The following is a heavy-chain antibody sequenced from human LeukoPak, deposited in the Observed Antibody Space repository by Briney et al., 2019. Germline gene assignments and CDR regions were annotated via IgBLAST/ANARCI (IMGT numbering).Heavy chain of an antibody. CDR1: GFTFSSYA. J-gene: IGHJ4*02. CDR2: ISGSGGST. CDR3: AKGDITIFAVVIPPGWYY. D-gene: IGHD3-3*01. Sequence: LTGGSLRLSCAASGFTFSSYAMSWVRRAPGKGLEWVSAISGSGGSTDYADSVKGRFTISRDNSKNTLYLQMNSLRAEDTAVYYCAKGDITIFAVVIPPGWYYWGQGTLVTVSS. V-gene: IGHV3-23*01.